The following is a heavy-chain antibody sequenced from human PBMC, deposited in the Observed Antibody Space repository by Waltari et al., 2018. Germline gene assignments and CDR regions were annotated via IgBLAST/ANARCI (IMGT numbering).Heavy chain of an antibody. CDR2: IYYSWNT. V-gene: IGHV4-39*07. CDR1: SGAISSSGYY. J-gene: IGHJ4*02. D-gene: IGHD3-16*02. CDR3: AKVWKNYRTDY. Sequence: QLQLQESGPGLVKPSETLSLTCTVSSGAISSSGYYWGWLRQPPGKGLEWMGGIYYSWNTYYNPSLKNRVTISVDTSKNQFSLKVTSVTAADTAVYYCAKVWKNYRTDYGGQGTLVTVSS.